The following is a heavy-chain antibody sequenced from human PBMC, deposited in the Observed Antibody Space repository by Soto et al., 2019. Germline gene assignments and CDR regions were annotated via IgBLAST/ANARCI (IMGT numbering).Heavy chain of an antibody. CDR2: IIPIFGTA. CDR3: AGDSCSGGSCYLAHGMDV. Sequence: GASVKVSCKASGGTFSSYAISWVRQAPGQGLEWMGGIIPIFGTANYAQKFQGRVTITADASTSTAYMELRSLRSDDTAVYYCAGDSCSGGSCYLAHGMDVWGQGTTVTSP. CDR1: GGTFSSYA. J-gene: IGHJ6*02. D-gene: IGHD2-15*01. V-gene: IGHV1-69*13.